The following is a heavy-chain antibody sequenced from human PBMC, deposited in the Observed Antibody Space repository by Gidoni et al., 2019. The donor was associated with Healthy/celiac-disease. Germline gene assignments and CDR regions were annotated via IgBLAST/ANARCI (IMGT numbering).Heavy chain of an antibody. J-gene: IGHJ4*02. Sequence: EVQLVESGGGLVQPGGSLRLSCAASGFTVSSNYMSWVRQAPGKGLEWVSVIYSGGSTYYADSVKGRFTISRDNSKNTLYLQMNSLRAEDTAVYYCARTKLLWFGESTDYWGQGTLVTVSS. D-gene: IGHD3-10*01. CDR2: IYSGGST. V-gene: IGHV3-66*01. CDR3: ARTKLLWFGESTDY. CDR1: GFTVSSNY.